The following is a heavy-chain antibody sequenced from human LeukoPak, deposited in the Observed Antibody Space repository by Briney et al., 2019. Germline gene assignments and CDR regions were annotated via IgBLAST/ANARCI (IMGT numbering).Heavy chain of an antibody. J-gene: IGHJ3*01. CDR3: GMSGDRVPLQDDVFDV. Sequence: GESLKISCKVSGYSFTSYCIGWVRQMPGKGLEWMGIIYPGDSGPTYSPSFQGQVIISVDKSINTAYPQWSSLQASDTAMYYCGMSGDRVPLQDDVFDVWGQGTMVTVST. V-gene: IGHV5-51*01. CDR1: GYSFTSYC. D-gene: IGHD1-26*01. CDR2: IYPGDSGP.